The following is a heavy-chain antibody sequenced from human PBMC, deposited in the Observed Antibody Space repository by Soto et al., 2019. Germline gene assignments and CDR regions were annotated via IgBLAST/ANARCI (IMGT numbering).Heavy chain of an antibody. D-gene: IGHD3-3*01. Sequence: SETLSLTCTVSGASISSYYWSWIRQPPGKGLEWIGYIYYSGSTNYNPSLKSRVTMSVDTSKNQFSLKLTSVTAADTAVYYCARSYDPVGFWSQGTLVT. V-gene: IGHV4-59*01. CDR1: GASISSYY. CDR3: ARSYDPVGF. CDR2: IYYSGST. J-gene: IGHJ4*02.